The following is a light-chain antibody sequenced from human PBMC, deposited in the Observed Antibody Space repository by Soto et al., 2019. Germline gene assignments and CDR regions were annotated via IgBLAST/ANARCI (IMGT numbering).Light chain of an antibody. J-gene: IGKJ1*01. V-gene: IGKV3-20*01. CDR2: GVS. CDR1: QSGSSSY. CDR3: QQSYSTPLWT. Sequence: EIVLTQSPGTLSLSPGERATLSCRASQSGSSSYLAWYQQKAGQAPRLLIYGVSTRATGIPDRFSGSGSGTEFTLTISSLQSEDFAVYYCQQSYSTPLWTFGQGTKVDIK.